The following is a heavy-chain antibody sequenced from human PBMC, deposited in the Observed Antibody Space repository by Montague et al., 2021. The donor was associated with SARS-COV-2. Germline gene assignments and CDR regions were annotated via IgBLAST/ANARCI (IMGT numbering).Heavy chain of an antibody. CDR1: DDSIRRSTYY. Sequence: SETLSLTCAVSDDSIRRSTYYWGWIRQPPGKGLEWVGSVNYGGNNYYNPSLKSRVTMSVDTSKKQFSLKLNSVTAADTAVYYCARHPTAHADFFDYWGQGMLVTVSS. V-gene: IGHV4-39*01. D-gene: IGHD2-8*01. CDR2: VNYGGNN. J-gene: IGHJ4*02. CDR3: ARHPTAHADFFDY.